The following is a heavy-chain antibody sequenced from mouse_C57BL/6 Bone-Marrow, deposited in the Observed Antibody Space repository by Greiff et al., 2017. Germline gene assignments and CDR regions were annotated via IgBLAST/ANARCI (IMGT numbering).Heavy chain of an antibody. Sequence: EVKLQQSGAELVKPGASVKLSCTASGFNIKDYYMHWVKQRTEQGLEWIGRIDPEDGETKYAPKFQGKATITADTSSNTAYLQLSSLTSEDTAVYYCARARTTVVATGGLAGTWYFDVWGTGTTVTVSS. CDR3: ARARTTVVATGGLAGTWYFDV. J-gene: IGHJ1*03. V-gene: IGHV14-2*01. CDR1: GFNIKDYY. D-gene: IGHD1-1*01. CDR2: IDPEDGET.